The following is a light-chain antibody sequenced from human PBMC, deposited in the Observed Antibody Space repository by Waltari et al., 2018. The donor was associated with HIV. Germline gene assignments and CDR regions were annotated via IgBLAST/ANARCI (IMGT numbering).Light chain of an antibody. CDR2: KIS. J-gene: IGKJ1*01. CDR3: MQVTQFPWT. CDR1: ESLVHSDGNTY. Sequence: DIVMTQSPLTSSVTLGQPASISCKSSESLVHSDGNTYLTWLHQRPGQPPRLLIHKISSPFSGVPDRFSGSGAGTDFTLKISRVEPEDVGVYYCMQVTQFPWTFGQGTKVEIK. V-gene: IGKV2-24*01.